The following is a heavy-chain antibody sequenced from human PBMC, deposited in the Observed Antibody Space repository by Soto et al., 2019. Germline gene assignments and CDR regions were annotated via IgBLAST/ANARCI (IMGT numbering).Heavy chain of an antibody. Sequence: EVQLVESGGDLVQRGGSLRLSCAASGFPFSSYWMHWVRHTPGKGLDWVARISGDGVTTYYADSVTGRFTVSRDNAKNTLSLQISGLRAEDTAVYYCAREYYGLXXGYYTDYWGQGTLVSVSS. D-gene: IGHD3-3*01. V-gene: IGHV3-74*01. CDR1: GFPFSSYW. CDR2: ISGDGVTT. J-gene: IGHJ4*02. CDR3: AREYYGLXXGYYTDY.